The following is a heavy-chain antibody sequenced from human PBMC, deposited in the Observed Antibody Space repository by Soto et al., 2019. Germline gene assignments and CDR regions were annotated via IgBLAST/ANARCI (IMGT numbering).Heavy chain of an antibody. Sequence: EVQLLESGGGLVQPGGSVRLSCEASGFTFSASAMSWVRQAPRKGLEWVSTISDSGSTYYADSVKGRFTISRDNSKNTLYLQMNSLRAEDTAVYHCAKVWGEDGYCTRTSCLYYFHHWGQGVLVTVSS. CDR1: GFTFSASA. CDR3: AKVWGEDGYCTRTSCLYYFHH. V-gene: IGHV3-23*01. D-gene: IGHD2-2*03. J-gene: IGHJ4*02. CDR2: ISDSGST.